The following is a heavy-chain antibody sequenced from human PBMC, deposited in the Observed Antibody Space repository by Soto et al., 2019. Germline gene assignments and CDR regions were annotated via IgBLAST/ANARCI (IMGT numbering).Heavy chain of an antibody. CDR2: ISSSSSYI. CDR1: GFTFSSYS. CDR3: ASHPRDSSGYWYYFDY. V-gene: IGHV3-21*01. Sequence: EVQLVESGGGLVKPGGSLRLSCAASGFTFSSYSMNWVRQAPGKGLXXXSSISSSSSYIYYADSVKGRFTISRDNAKNSLYLQMNSLRAEDTAVYYCASHPRDSSGYWYYFDYWGQGTLVTVSS. D-gene: IGHD3-22*01. J-gene: IGHJ4*02.